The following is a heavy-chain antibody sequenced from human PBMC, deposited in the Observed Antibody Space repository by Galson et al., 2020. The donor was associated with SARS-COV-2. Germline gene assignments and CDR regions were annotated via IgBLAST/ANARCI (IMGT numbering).Heavy chain of an antibody. CDR1: PGPFTNYA. CDR3: ARGHAHYDNSGYLTGWFDP. J-gene: IGHJ5*02. CDR2: IIHFLGTP. D-gene: IGHD3-22*01. V-gene: IGHV1-69*05. Sequence: SPGQFTSQASPGPFTNYAISWVRQAPGQGLEWMGGIIHFLGTPNYAKKFQDRVTITTDESTSTAYMELNSLKSDDTAVYYCARGHAHYDNSGYLTGWFDPWGQGSLVTVSS.